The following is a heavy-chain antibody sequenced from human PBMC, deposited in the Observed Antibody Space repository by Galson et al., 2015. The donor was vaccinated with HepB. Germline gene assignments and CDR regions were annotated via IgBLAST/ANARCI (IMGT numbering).Heavy chain of an antibody. CDR1: GFTFSSYW. CDR3: ARDNSGSDC. V-gene: IGHV3-7*03. CDR2: IKQDGSEI. D-gene: IGHD1-26*01. J-gene: IGHJ4*02. Sequence: SLRLSCAASGFTFSSYWMTWVRQAPGKGLEWVANIKQDGSEIYYVDSVKGRFTISRDNGKNSLSLQMNSLRAEDTAVYYCARDNSGSDCWGQGTLVTVSS.